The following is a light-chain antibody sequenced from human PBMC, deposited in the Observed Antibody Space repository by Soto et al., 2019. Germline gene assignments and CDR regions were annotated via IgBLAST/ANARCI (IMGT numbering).Light chain of an antibody. CDR1: SGDVGGYTY. V-gene: IGLV2-14*01. Sequence: QSALTQPPSVSGSPGQSITISCTGTSGDVGGYTYVSWYQQHPGTAPKLILYDVSNPPSGVSDRFSGSKSGISASLTISGLQAEDEADYYCGSYTSSSTDVVFGTGTKLTVL. CDR2: DVS. CDR3: GSYTSSSTDVV. J-gene: IGLJ1*01.